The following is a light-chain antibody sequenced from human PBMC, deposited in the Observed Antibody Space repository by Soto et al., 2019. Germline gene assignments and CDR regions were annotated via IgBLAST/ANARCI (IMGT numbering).Light chain of an antibody. V-gene: IGLV1-40*01. CDR3: QSYDSSLSAL. J-gene: IGLJ1*01. Sequence: QSVLTQPPSVSGAPSQRVTISCTGSSSNIGAGYDVHWYQQLPGTAPKLLIYANINRPSGVPDRLSGSKSGTSASLAITGLQAEDEADYYCQSYDSSLSALFGTGTKLTVL. CDR1: SSNIGAGYD. CDR2: ANI.